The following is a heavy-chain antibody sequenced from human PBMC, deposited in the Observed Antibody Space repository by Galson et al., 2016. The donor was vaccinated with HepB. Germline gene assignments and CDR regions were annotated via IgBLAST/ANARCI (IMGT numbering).Heavy chain of an antibody. CDR1: GYTFISYS. D-gene: IGHD6-25*01. J-gene: IGHJ4*03. CDR2: ISTYNGDT. V-gene: IGHV1-18*01. CDR3: ARLATGTCDS. Sequence: SVKVSCKASGYTFISYSITWLRQAPGQGLEWLGWISTYNGDTHYAQKVRGRVTMTMDTSTTTVYMEMRGLIYDDTAVYYCARLATGTCDSWGQGTPVIVSS.